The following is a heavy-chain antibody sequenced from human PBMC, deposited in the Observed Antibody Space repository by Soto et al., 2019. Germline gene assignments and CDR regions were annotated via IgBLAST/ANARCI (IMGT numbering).Heavy chain of an antibody. Sequence: ASVNVSCKASGYTFTSYSMHWVRHAPGQGLEWMGIINPSSGRTSYAQNFQGRVTMTSDTSTSIVYMEMSSLKSEDTAVHYRARDHNFGFILYAMDVWGQGNTVTVYS. V-gene: IGHV1-46*01. CDR2: INPSSGRT. CDR1: GYTFTSYS. J-gene: IGHJ6*02. CDR3: ARDHNFGFILYAMDV. D-gene: IGHD2-15*01.